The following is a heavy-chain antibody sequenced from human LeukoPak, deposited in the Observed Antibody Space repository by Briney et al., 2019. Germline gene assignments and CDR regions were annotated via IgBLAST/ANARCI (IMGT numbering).Heavy chain of an antibody. CDR3: ASVRYYYYYGMDV. V-gene: IGHV1-2*02. CDR1: GYTFTGYY. Sequence: ASVTVSCKASGYTFTGYYMHWVRQAPGQGLEWMGWINPNSGGTNYAQKFQGRVTMTRDTSISTAYMELSRLRSDDTAVYYCASVRYYYYYGMDVWGQGTTVTVSS. J-gene: IGHJ6*02. CDR2: INPNSGGT.